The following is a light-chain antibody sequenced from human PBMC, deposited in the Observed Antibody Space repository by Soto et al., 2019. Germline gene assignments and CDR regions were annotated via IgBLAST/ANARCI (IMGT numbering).Light chain of an antibody. J-gene: IGKJ3*01. CDR3: QQFDSLPPP. CDR2: DAS. CDR1: QDISNY. Sequence: DIQMTQSPSSLSASVGDRVTITCQASQDISNYLNWYQQKPGKAPKLLIYDASNLETGVPSSFSGGGSGTDFTFTISSLQAEDIATYYCQQFDSLPPPFGPGTKVDIK. V-gene: IGKV1-33*01.